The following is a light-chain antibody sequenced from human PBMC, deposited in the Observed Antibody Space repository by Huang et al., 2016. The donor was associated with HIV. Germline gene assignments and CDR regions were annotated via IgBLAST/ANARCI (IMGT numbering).Light chain of an antibody. J-gene: IGKJ4*01. Sequence: DIQMTQSPSSLSSSLGDRVTITCQASQDISTYLNWYQQKPGKAPKLLSYDASNLETGVPSRFSGSGSGTDLTFTISSLQPEDIATYYCQQYDNRITFGGGTKVEIK. CDR1: QDISTY. V-gene: IGKV1-33*01. CDR2: DAS. CDR3: QQYDNRIT.